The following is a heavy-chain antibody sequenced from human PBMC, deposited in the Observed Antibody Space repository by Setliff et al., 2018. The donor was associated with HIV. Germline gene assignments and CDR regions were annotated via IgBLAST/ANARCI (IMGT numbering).Heavy chain of an antibody. Sequence: GGSLRLSCTASGFTFRDYAMSWVRQAPGKGLEWVGLIRSKDYGGTTVYAASAKGRFTISRDDSKSRAYLQMDSLKTEDTAVCSCFTMVRGAPFDCWGQGTLVTVSS. D-gene: IGHD3-10*01. V-gene: IGHV3-49*04. CDR3: FTMVRGAPFDC. CDR2: IRSKDYGGTT. CDR1: GFTFRDYA. J-gene: IGHJ4*02.